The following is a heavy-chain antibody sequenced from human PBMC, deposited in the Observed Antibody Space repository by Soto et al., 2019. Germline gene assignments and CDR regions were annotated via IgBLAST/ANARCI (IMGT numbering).Heavy chain of an antibody. D-gene: IGHD2-15*01. CDR2: ISYDGSNK. V-gene: IGHV3-30-3*01. J-gene: IGHJ4*02. CDR1: GFTFSSYA. Sequence: QVQLVESGGGVVQPGRSLRLSCAASGFTFSSYAMHWVRQAPGKGLEWVAVISYDGSNKYYADSVKGRFTISRDNSKNTLSLQMNSLRGEDTAVYYCAREVEALDSWGQGTLVTVSS. CDR3: AREVEALDS.